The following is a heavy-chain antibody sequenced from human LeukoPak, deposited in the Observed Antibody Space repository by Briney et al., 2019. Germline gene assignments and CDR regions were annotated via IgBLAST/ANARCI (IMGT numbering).Heavy chain of an antibody. CDR1: GGSMSRSGYY. CDR3: ASQQRRGWPPRGDDS. J-gene: IGHJ4*02. D-gene: IGHD6-19*01. CDR2: IYYSGTT. V-gene: IGHV4-39*01. Sequence: SETLSLTCAVSGGSMSRSGYYWGWIRQPPGKGLEWIGNIYYSGTTHYNPSLASRVTISVATSKSQFSLMLTSVTAADTAVYYCASQQRRGWPPRGDDSWGQGILVTVSS.